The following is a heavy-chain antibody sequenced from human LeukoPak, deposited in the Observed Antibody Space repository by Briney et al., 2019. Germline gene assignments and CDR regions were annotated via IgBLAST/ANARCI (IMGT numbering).Heavy chain of an antibody. CDR1: GFTFSSYG. D-gene: IGHD2-2*01. V-gene: IGHV3-30*02. CDR3: ARGTPIVVPAAMPNFDY. CDR2: IRYDGSNK. Sequence: GGSLRLSCAASGFTFSSYGMHWVRQAPGKGLEWVAFIRYDGSNKYYADSVKGRFTISRDNSKNTLYLQMNSLRAEDTAVYYCARGTPIVVPAAMPNFDYWGQGTLVTVSS. J-gene: IGHJ4*02.